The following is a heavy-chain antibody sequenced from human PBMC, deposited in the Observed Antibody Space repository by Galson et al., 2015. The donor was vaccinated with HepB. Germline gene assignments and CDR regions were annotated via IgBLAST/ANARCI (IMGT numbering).Heavy chain of an antibody. CDR1: GYTFTSYD. CDR2: MNPNSGGT. D-gene: IGHD6-13*01. CDR3: ARTWQQPWFDP. J-gene: IGHJ5*02. V-gene: IGHV1-2*02. Sequence: SVKVSCKASGYTFTSYDINWVRQATGQGLEWMGWMNPNSGGTNYAQKFQGRVTMTRDTSISTAYMELNRLRSDDTAVYYCARTWQQPWFDPWGQGTLVTVSS.